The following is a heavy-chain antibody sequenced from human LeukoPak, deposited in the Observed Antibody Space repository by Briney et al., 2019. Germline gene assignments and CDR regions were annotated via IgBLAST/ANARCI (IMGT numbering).Heavy chain of an antibody. CDR1: GFTFSSYS. J-gene: IGHJ3*02. CDR2: ISSSSSYI. Sequence: GGSLRLSCAASGFTFSSYSMNWVRQAPGKGLEWVSSISSSSSYIYYADSVKGRFTISRDNAKNSLYLQMNSLRAEDTAVYYCARDQYSSSWYRDRVGDAFDIWGQGTMVTVSS. V-gene: IGHV3-21*01. CDR3: ARDQYSSSWYRDRVGDAFDI. D-gene: IGHD6-13*01.